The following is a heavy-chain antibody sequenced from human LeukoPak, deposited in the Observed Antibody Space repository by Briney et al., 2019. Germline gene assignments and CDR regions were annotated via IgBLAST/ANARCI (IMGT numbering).Heavy chain of an antibody. D-gene: IGHD1-1*01. CDR3: AKGGTAEEWFDP. V-gene: IGHV3-23*01. J-gene: IGHJ5*02. CDR2: ISGNGGST. CDR1: GFTFSSYA. Sequence: GGSLRLSCAASGFTFSSYAMSWVRQAPGKGLEWVSAISGNGGSTYYADSVKGRFTISRDNSKNTLYLQMNSLRAEDTAVYYCAKGGTAEEWFDPWGQGTLVTVSS.